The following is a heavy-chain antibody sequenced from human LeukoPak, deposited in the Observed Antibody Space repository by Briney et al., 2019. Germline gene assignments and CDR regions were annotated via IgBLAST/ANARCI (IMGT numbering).Heavy chain of an antibody. V-gene: IGHV3-7*04. J-gene: IGHJ4*02. D-gene: IGHD6-19*01. CDR3: ARYGYNSALDY. CDR2: LKQERSEK. CDR1: GFTFSTYW. Sequence: GVSVRLSCAASGFTFSTYWMSWVRQAPGKGLEWVASLKQERSEKHYVDSVKGRFTISRDNAKNSLYLQMNSLRAEDTAVYYCARYGYNSALDYWGQGTLVTVSS.